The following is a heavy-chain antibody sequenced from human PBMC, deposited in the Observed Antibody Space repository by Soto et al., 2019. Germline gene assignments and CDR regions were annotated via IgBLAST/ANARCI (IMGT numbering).Heavy chain of an antibody. CDR1: GFTVSSHY. D-gene: IGHD5-18*01. CDR2: INPDGSAT. CDR3: GRGGSDSPMAPGY. Sequence: GGSLRLSCAPSGFTVSSHYMSWVRQAPGKGLVWVSRINPDGSATNYADSVKGRFTISRDNAKNTLYLQMNSLRAEDTAVFYCGRGGSDSPMAPGYWGQGTLVTVSS. V-gene: IGHV3-74*01. J-gene: IGHJ4*02.